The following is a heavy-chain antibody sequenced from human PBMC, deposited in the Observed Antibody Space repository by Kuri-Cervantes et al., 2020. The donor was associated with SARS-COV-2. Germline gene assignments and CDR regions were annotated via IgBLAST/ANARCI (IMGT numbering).Heavy chain of an antibody. Sequence: GESLKISCAASGFAFSRKGMHWVRQAPGKGLEWVSSIYSNDNRYYADTVVDGLTIFSDKSNNTLYLLIMNMRGEETAVDYCALTSGITVGGQNYWGQGTLVTVSS. CDR1: GFAFSRKG. J-gene: IGHJ4*02. CDR3: ALTSGITVGGQNY. CDR2: IYSNDNR. D-gene: IGHD6-19*01. V-gene: IGHV3-53*01.